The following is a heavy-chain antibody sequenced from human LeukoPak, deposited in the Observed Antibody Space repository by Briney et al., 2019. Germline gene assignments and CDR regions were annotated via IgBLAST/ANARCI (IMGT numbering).Heavy chain of an antibody. CDR2: IYYSGST. D-gene: IGHD2-8*01. V-gene: IGHV4-59*01. CDR3: ARLMTEYYYYYMDV. Sequence: PSETLSLTCTVSGGSISSYYWSWIRQPPGKGLGWIGYIYYSGSTNYNPSLKSRVTISVDTSKNQFSLKLSSVTAADTAVYYCARLMTEYYYYYMDVWGKGTTVTVSS. CDR1: GGSISSYY. J-gene: IGHJ6*03.